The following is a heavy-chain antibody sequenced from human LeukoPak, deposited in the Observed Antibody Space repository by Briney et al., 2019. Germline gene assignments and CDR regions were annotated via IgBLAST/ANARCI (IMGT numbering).Heavy chain of an antibody. Sequence: KHGESLKISCKGLGYSFTSYWIGWVRQMPGKGLEWMGIIYPGDSDTRYSPSFQGQVTISADKSISTAYLQWSSLKASDTAMYYCARLGGYGGYPYYFDYWGQGTLVTVSS. CDR3: ARLGGYGGYPYYFDY. D-gene: IGHD5-12*01. V-gene: IGHV5-51*01. CDR2: IYPGDSDT. CDR1: GYSFTSYW. J-gene: IGHJ4*02.